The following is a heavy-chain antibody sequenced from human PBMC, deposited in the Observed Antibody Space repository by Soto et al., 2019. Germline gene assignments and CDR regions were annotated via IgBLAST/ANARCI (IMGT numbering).Heavy chain of an antibody. V-gene: IGHV4-31*03. CDR2: IYYSGST. D-gene: IGHD2-15*01. J-gene: IGHJ4*02. CDR3: ARRYCSGGSCPFEF. CDR1: GGSISSGYYY. Sequence: QVQLQESGPGLVKPSQTLSLSCTVSGGSISSGYYYWSWIRQHPGKGLEWIGYIYYSGSTYYNPSLKSRITTSVDTSKNQFSLKLSSVTAADTAIYYCARRYCSGGSCPFEFWGQGTLVTVSS.